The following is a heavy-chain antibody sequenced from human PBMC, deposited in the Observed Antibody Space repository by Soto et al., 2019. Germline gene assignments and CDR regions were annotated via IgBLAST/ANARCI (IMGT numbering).Heavy chain of an antibody. CDR1: GYTFTGYY. J-gene: IGHJ4*02. V-gene: IGHV1-2*02. CDR2: INPNSGGT. Sequence: ASVKVSCKASGYTFTGYYMHWVRQAPGQGLEWMGWINPNSGGTNYAQKLQGRVTMTRDTSISTAYMELSRLRSDDTAVYYCARENTYCSSSSCYSFDSWGQGTLVTVSS. CDR3: ARENTYCSSSSCYSFDS. D-gene: IGHD2-2*01.